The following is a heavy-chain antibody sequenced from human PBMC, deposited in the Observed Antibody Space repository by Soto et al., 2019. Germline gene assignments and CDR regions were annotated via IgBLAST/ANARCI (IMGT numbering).Heavy chain of an antibody. D-gene: IGHD3-3*01. V-gene: IGHV3-48*02. CDR2: ISSSSSII. J-gene: IGHJ5*02. CDR1: GFTFSSNS. CDR3: ARVIWSGHLTSDL. Sequence: EVQVVESGGGLVQPGGSLRLSCAASGFTFSSNSMNWVRQAPGKGREWISYISSSSSIIYAGSVKGRFTISRDNAKNSLYLQMNSLRDEDTAVYYCARVIWSGHLTSDLWGQGTMVTVSS.